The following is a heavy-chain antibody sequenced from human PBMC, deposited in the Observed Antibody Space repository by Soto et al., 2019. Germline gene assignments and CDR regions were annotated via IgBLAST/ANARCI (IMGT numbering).Heavy chain of an antibody. J-gene: IGHJ3*02. CDR2: INPSGGST. CDR1: GYTFTSYY. Sequence: ASVKVSCKASGYTFTSYYMHWVRQAPGQGLEWMGIINPSGGSTSYAQKFQGRVTMTRDTSTSTVYMELSSLRSEDTAVYYCAREGGRGYCSSTSCPEGDAFDIWGQGTMVTVSS. CDR3: AREGGRGYCSSTSCPEGDAFDI. D-gene: IGHD2-2*01. V-gene: IGHV1-46*03.